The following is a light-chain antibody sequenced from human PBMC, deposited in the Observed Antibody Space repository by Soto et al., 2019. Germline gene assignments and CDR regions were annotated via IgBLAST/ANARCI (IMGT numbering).Light chain of an antibody. CDR1: QSVSTN. CDR3: QQYNNWWT. V-gene: IGKV3-15*01. Sequence: EIVMTHFPATLSESPGERVTLSRRASQSVSTNVAWYQQKPGEAPRLLIFGASTRATGIPARFSGSGSGTEFTLTISSLQSEDFAVYYCQQYNNWWTFGQGTKVDIK. J-gene: IGKJ1*01. CDR2: GAS.